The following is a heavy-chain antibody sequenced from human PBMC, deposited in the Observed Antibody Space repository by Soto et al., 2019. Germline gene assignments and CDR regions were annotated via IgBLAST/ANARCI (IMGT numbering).Heavy chain of an antibody. CDR1: GGTFSSYA. CDR3: AREGGAAGTYYYYYGMDV. D-gene: IGHD6-13*01. V-gene: IGHV1-69*06. J-gene: IGHJ6*02. CDR2: IIPIFGTA. Sequence: ASVKVSCKASGGTFSSYAISWVRQSAGQGLEWMGGIIPIFGTANYAQMFQGRVTITADKSTSTAYMELSSLRSEDTAAYYCAREGGAAGTYYYYYGMDVRGQGTTVTVSS.